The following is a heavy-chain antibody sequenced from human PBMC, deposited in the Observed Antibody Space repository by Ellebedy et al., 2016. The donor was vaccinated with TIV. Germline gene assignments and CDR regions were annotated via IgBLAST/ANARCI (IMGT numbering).Heavy chain of an antibody. D-gene: IGHD1-1*01. CDR3: ASQLTTSSAYYTMDV. J-gene: IGHJ6*02. Sequence: GASLKISCKASGYSFTSYWVTWVRPMPGKGLEWMGRIDPSDSYTKYGPSFQGRVAISADRSISTAYLQWSSLKASDTATYFCASQLTTSSAYYTMDVWGQGTTVTVSS. V-gene: IGHV5-10-1*01. CDR2: IDPSDSYT. CDR1: GYSFTSYW.